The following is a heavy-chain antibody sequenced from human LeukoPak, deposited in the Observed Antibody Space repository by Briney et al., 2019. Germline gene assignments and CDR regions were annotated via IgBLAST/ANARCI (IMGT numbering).Heavy chain of an antibody. J-gene: IGHJ4*02. CDR2: INSDGSGI. CDR3: AREVDTAMVITNDY. CDR1: EFTFSSFW. V-gene: IGHV3-74*01. Sequence: GGSLRLSCAASEFTFSSFWMHWVRQAPGKGLVWVSRINSDGSGIRYADSVKGRFTISRDNAKNTLYLQMNSLRAEDTAVYYCAREVDTAMVITNDYWAQGTLVTVSS. D-gene: IGHD5-18*01.